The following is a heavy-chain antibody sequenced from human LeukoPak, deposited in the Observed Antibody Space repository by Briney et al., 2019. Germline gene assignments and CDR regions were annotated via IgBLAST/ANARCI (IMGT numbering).Heavy chain of an antibody. V-gene: IGHV5-51*01. CDR1: GYSFPSYW. CDR2: IYPGDSDT. D-gene: IGHD3-3*01. J-gene: IGHJ5*02. Sequence: GESLKISCKGSGYSFPSYWIAWVRQMPGKGLEWMGIIYPGDSDTRYSPSFQGQVTISADKSISTAYLQWSSLKASDTAMYYCARTILQKPKYYDFWSGYYGWFDPWGQGTLVTVSS. CDR3: ARTILQKPKYYDFWSGYYGWFDP.